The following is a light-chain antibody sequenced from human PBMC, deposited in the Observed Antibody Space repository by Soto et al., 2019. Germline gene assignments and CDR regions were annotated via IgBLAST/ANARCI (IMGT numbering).Light chain of an antibody. CDR3: QQGYRAPFT. CDR2: AAS. V-gene: IGKV1-39*01. CDR1: ESTRNN. Sequence: TQCPPFLTASVGDRVTITCRASESTRNNLDWYQQTPGKAPNLLIYAASSLPSGVPSRFSGSGSGTDFTLTISSLQPEDLTTYDCQQGYRAPFTLAHRTRPE. J-gene: IGKJ5*01.